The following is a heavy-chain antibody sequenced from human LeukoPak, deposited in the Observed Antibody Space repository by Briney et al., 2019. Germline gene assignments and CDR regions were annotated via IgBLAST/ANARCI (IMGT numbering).Heavy chain of an antibody. Sequence: PGGSLRLSCAASGFTSDDYAMHWVRQAPAQGLEWVSLISGDGGSTYYSDSVKGRFTISRDNSTNYQYLQMNSLRTEDTALYSCAKDSATITSITMTDAFDIWGQGTMVTVSS. CDR2: ISGDGGST. J-gene: IGHJ3*02. D-gene: IGHD3-22*01. V-gene: IGHV3-43*02. CDR3: AKDSATITSITMTDAFDI. CDR1: GFTSDDYA.